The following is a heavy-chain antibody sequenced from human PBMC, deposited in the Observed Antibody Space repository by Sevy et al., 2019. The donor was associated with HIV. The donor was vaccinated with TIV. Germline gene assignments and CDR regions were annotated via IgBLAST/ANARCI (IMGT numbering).Heavy chain of an antibody. CDR3: ARSVEYDSSGYYYVLPYFDY. D-gene: IGHD3-22*01. V-gene: IGHV1-18*01. J-gene: IGHJ4*02. CDR1: GYTFTSYG. Sequence: ASVKVSCKASGYTFTSYGISWVRQAPGQGLEWMGWISAYNGNTNYVQKLQGRVTMTTDTSTSTAYMELRSLRSDDTAVYYCARSVEYDSSGYYYVLPYFDYWGQGTLVTVSS. CDR2: ISAYNGNT.